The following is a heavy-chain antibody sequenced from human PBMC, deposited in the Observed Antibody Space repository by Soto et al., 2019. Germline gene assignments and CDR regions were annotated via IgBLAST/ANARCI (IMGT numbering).Heavy chain of an antibody. Sequence: EVHLVESGGGLVKPGGSLRLSCAASGFTFSSYSMNWVRQAPGKGLEWVSIITITGFIDYADSVKGRFTISRDNAKSSLYLQMNSLGAEDTAVYYCARDSREYNAYDYNWGQGTLVTVSS. CDR1: GFTFSSYS. J-gene: IGHJ4*02. CDR3: ARDSREYNAYDYN. D-gene: IGHD5-12*01. CDR2: IITITGFI. V-gene: IGHV3-21*01.